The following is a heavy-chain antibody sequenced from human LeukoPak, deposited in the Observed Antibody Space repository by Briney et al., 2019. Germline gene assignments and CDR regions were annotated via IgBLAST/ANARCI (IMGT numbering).Heavy chain of an antibody. D-gene: IGHD3-9*01. V-gene: IGHV3-48*03. Sequence: GGSLRLSCAASGFSFSSYEMNWVGQAPGKGLEGVSHISVDGRLVTYLVSFRARFTMSRHNPKNFLFLQMNGLRAEDTAVYYCARDTLNGPFVISLDLWGQGALVTVSS. J-gene: IGHJ4*02. CDR3: ARDTLNGPFVISLDL. CDR1: GFSFSSYE. CDR2: ISVDGRLV.